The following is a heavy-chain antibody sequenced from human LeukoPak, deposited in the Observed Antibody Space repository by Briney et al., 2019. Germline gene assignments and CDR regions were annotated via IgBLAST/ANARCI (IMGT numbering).Heavy chain of an antibody. CDR2: ISYDGTYK. CDR3: AKYSGSYYYPPNWDS. CDR1: GFTFSSYG. V-gene: IGHV3-30*18. J-gene: IGHJ4*02. D-gene: IGHD1-26*01. Sequence: GRSLRLSCAASGFTFSSYGMHWVRQAPGKGLEWVAVISYDGTYKYYADSVKGRFTISRDNSKNTLYLQMNSLRAEDTAVYFCAKYSGSYYYPPNWDSWGQGTLVTVSS.